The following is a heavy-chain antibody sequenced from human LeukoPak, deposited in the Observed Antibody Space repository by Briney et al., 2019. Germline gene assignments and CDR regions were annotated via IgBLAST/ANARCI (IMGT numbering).Heavy chain of an antibody. CDR2: ISSSSRYI. J-gene: IGHJ3*02. D-gene: IGHD4-17*01. Sequence: PGGSLRLPCVASGFTLSSYCMSWVRQAPGKGLEWVSSISSSSRYIYYADSVKGRFTISRDNAKNSLYLQMTSLRVEDPAMYYCATSELDYGDSRGAFDIWGQGTMVTVSS. CDR3: ATSELDYGDSRGAFDI. V-gene: IGHV3-21*01. CDR1: GFTLSSYC.